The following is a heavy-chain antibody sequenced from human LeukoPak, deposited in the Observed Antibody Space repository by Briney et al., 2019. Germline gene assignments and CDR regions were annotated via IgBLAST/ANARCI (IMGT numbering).Heavy chain of an antibody. V-gene: IGHV3-30*03. D-gene: IGHD6-13*01. CDR1: GFTFSSYG. Sequence: GRSLRLSCAASGFTFSSYGMHWVRQAPGKGLEWVAVISYDGSNKYYADSVKGRFTISRDNSKNTLYLQMNSLRAEDTAVYYCARDSSSWFHGFDYWGQGTLVTVSS. J-gene: IGHJ4*02. CDR3: ARDSSSWFHGFDY. CDR2: ISYDGSNK.